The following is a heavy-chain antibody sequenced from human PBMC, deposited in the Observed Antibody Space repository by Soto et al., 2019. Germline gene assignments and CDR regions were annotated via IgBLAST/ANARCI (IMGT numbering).Heavy chain of an antibody. CDR2: IDAGNGKT. V-gene: IGHV1-3*01. J-gene: IGHJ3*02. Sequence: QVQLVQSGAEVRKPGASVKVSCKASGYTFSNYAMHWVRQAPGQSLQWMGWIDAGNGKTRYSQKFQGRVTITRDTSASTAYMELNSLKYEDTAVYSCARSSSAFDFAFDIWGQGTKVTVSS. D-gene: IGHD5-12*01. CDR3: ARSSSAFDFAFDI. CDR1: GYTFSNYA.